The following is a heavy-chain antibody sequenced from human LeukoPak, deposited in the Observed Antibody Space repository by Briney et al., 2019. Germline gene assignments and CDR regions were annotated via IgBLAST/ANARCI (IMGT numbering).Heavy chain of an antibody. V-gene: IGHV3-9*01. Sequence: GGSLRLSCAASGFTFSSYWMHWVRQAPGKGLEWVSGISWNSGSIGYADSVKGRFTISRDNAKNSLYLQMNSLRAEDTALYYCAKAGHYDILTGSTFDYWGQGTLVTVSS. CDR3: AKAGHYDILTGSTFDY. J-gene: IGHJ4*02. D-gene: IGHD3-9*01. CDR1: GFTFSSYW. CDR2: ISWNSGSI.